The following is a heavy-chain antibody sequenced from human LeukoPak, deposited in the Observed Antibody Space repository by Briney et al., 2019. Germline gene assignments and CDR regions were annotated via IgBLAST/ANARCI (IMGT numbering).Heavy chain of an antibody. CDR3: AKDWGSSDWYNWFDP. D-gene: IGHD6-19*01. V-gene: IGHV3-30*18. CDR1: GFTLSNNG. Sequence: PGRSLRLSCAASGFTLSNNGMHWGRQAPGKGPEGVAMMSHDGSSEHYADSVKGRFTISRDNSKNTLYLQLNSLRVEDTAVYYCAKDWGSSDWYNWFDPWGQGTLVTVSS. CDR2: MSHDGSSE. J-gene: IGHJ5*02.